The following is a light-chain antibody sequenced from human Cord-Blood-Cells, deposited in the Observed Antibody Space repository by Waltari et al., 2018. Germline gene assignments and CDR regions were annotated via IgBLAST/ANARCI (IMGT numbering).Light chain of an antibody. CDR2: EGS. CDR3: CSYAGSSTWV. CDR1: SSDVGRYKL. Sequence: QAAMTQTASVSASPGQSITLSCTGTSSDVGRYKLLSWYQQHPGKAPKLMIYEGSKRPSGVSNRFSGSKSGNTASLTISGLQAEDEADYYCCSYAGSSTWVFGGGTKLTVL. J-gene: IGLJ3*02. V-gene: IGLV2-23*01.